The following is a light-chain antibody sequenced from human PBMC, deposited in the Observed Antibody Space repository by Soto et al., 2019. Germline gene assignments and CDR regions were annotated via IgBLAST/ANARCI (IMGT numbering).Light chain of an antibody. Sequence: DIVMTQSPDSLIVSLDERATINCKSSQTVLHDTNSKSYLSWFQQKPGQPPKLLISWASTRESGVPARFSGSGSETDFTLTISDLQAEDVGVYYCQQYYATPPTFGQGSKLEI. CDR2: WAS. CDR1: QTVLHDTNSKSY. CDR3: QQYYATPPT. V-gene: IGKV4-1*01. J-gene: IGKJ2*01.